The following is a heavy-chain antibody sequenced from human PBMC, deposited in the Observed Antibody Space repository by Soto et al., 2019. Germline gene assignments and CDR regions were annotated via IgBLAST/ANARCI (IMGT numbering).Heavy chain of an antibody. CDR3: GVVLVPAAMPGRYYYYGMDV. V-gene: IGHV1-69*13. CDR1: GGTFSSYA. CDR2: IIPIFGTA. Sequence: GASVKVSCKASGGTFSSYAISWVRQAPGQGLEWMGGIIPIFGTANYAQKFQGRVTITADESTSTAYMELSGLRSEDTAVYYCGVVLVPAAMPGRYYYYGMDVWGQGTTVTVSS. D-gene: IGHD2-2*01. J-gene: IGHJ6*02.